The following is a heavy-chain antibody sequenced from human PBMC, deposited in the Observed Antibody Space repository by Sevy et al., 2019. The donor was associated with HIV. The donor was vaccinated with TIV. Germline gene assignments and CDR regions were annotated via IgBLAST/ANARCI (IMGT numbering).Heavy chain of an antibody. Sequence: SETLSLTCTVSGGSISSYYWSWIRQPPGKGLEWIGYIYYSGSTNYNPSLKRRGTISVDTSKNQFSLKLTSVTAADTALYYCAGWPHPRWALGARFFDYWGQGTLVTVSS. CDR3: AGWPHPRWALGARFFDY. CDR2: IYYSGST. CDR1: GGSISSYY. J-gene: IGHJ4*02. D-gene: IGHD1-26*01. V-gene: IGHV4-59*01.